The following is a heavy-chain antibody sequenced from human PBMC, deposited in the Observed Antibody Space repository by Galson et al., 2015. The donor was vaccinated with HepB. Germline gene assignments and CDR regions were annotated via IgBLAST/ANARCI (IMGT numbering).Heavy chain of an antibody. Sequence: SETLSLTCAVYGGSFSGYYWSWIRQPPGKGLEWIGEINHSGSTNYNPSLKSRVTISVDTSKNQFSLKLSSVTAADTAVYYCARGYILDYDILTGYSSWGQGTLVTVSS. CDR1: GGSFSGYY. CDR3: ARGYILDYDILTGYSS. D-gene: IGHD3-9*01. J-gene: IGHJ4*02. V-gene: IGHV4-34*01. CDR2: INHSGST.